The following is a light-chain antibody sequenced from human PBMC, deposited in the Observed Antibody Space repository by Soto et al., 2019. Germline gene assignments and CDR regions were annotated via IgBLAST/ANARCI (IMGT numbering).Light chain of an antibody. V-gene: IGLV1-40*01. CDR3: QSYDSSLSGSV. CDR2: RNS. CDR1: SSNIGAGYD. Sequence: QSVLTQPPSVSGAPGQRVTISCTGSSSNIGAGYDVHWYQQLPGTAPKLLIYRNSNRPSGVPDRFSGSKSGTSASLAITGVQAEDEADYYCQSYDSSLSGSVFGGGTKVTVL. J-gene: IGLJ3*02.